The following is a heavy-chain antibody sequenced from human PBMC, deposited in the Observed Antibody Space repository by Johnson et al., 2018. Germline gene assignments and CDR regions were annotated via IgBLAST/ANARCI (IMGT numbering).Heavy chain of an antibody. V-gene: IGHV3-33*06. D-gene: IGHD3-10*01. Sequence: QVQLVQSGGGVVQPGRSLRVSCVGSGFTFNTYSMHWVRQAPGKGLQWVAVIWYDGSNKYYADSVQGRITISRDNSKNTLYLKMNRLKAEDTAVYYCAKAPIRSTMGRQHYYGMDGWGQGTTVTVAS. J-gene: IGHJ6*02. CDR1: GFTFNTYS. CDR3: AKAPIRSTMGRQHYYGMDG. CDR2: IWYDGSNK.